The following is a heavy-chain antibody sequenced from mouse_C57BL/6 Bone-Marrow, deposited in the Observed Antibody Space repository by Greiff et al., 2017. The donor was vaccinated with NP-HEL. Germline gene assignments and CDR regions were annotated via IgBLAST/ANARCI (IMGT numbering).Heavy chain of an antibody. V-gene: IGHV14-4*01. Sequence: VQLQQSGAELVRPGASVKLSCTASGFNIKDDYMHWVKQRPEQGLEWIGWIDPENGDTEYASKFQGKATITADPSSNTAYLQLSSLTSEDTAVYYCTTCGYYAMDYWGQGTSVTVSS. CDR3: TTCGYYAMDY. J-gene: IGHJ4*01. CDR2: IDPENGDT. CDR1: GFNIKDDY.